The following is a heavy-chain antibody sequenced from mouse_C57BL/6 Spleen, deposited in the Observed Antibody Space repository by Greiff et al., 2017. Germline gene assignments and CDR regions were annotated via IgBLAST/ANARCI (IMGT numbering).Heavy chain of an antibody. V-gene: IGHV14-1*01. D-gene: IGHD1-1*01. CDR3: TGLVAPYYFDY. J-gene: IGHJ2*01. Sequence: VQLQQSGAELVRPGASVKLSCTASGFNIKDYYMHWVKQRPEQGLEWIGRIDPEDGDTEYAPKFQGKATMTADTSSNTTYLQLSSLTSEDTAVYYCTGLVAPYYFDYWGQGTTLTVSS. CDR1: GFNIKDYY. CDR2: IDPEDGDT.